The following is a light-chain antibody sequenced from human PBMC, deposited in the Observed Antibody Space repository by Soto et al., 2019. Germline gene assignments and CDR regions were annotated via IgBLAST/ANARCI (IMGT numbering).Light chain of an antibody. CDR3: QQYNNWLIT. J-gene: IGKJ5*01. CDR1: QSVSSN. V-gene: IGKV3-15*01. CDR2: GAS. Sequence: EIVMTQSPATLSVSPGERASLSCRASQSVSSNLAWYQQKPGQAPRLLIYGASTRATGIPARFSGSGSRTEFTLTISSLHSEDFAVYYCQQYNNWLITFGQGTRLEMK.